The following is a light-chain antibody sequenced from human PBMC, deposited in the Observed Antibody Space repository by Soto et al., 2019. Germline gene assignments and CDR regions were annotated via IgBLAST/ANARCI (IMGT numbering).Light chain of an antibody. CDR2: AAS. J-gene: IGKJ1*01. V-gene: IGKV1-39*01. CDR3: QQSYCTPRT. Sequence: DIQMTQSPSSLSASVGDRVTITCRASQSISSYLNWYQQKPGKAPKLLIYAASSLQSGVPSRFSGSGSGTDFTLTISSLQPEDFATDYCQQSYCTPRTFGQGTKVDIK. CDR1: QSISSY.